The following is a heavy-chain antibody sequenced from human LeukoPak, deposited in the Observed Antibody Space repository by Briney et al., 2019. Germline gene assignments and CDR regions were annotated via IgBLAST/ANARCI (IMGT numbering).Heavy chain of an antibody. CDR1: GGSISSGGYY. Sequence: PSQTLSLTWTVSGGSISSGGYYWSWIRQHPGKGLEWIGYIYYSGSTYYNPSLKSRVTISVDTSKNQFSLKLSSVTAADTAVYYCAREDENNWFDPWGQGTLVTVSS. V-gene: IGHV4-31*02. CDR2: IYYSGST. J-gene: IGHJ5*02. CDR3: AREDENNWFDP.